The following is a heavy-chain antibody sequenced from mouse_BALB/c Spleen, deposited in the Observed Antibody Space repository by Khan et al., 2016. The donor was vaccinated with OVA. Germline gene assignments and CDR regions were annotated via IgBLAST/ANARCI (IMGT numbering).Heavy chain of an antibody. Sequence: EAQLQQSGPELVKPGASVKISCKTSGYTFTEYTLHWVKQSHGKSLEWIGVINPKNGVTSYNQKFKGKATLTVDKSSSTAYMEFRSLTSEDSAVYYCARDAGRYWGQGTSVTVSS. V-gene: IGHV1-18*01. CDR1: GYTFTEYT. D-gene: IGHD3-3*01. CDR3: ARDAGRY. CDR2: INPKNGVT. J-gene: IGHJ4*01.